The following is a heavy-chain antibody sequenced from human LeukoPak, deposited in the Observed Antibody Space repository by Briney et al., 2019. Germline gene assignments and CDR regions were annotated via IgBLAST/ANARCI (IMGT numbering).Heavy chain of an antibody. V-gene: IGHV4-30-4*01. Sequence: SQTLSLTCTVSGDSISSGDSHWTWIRQSPGKGLEWIGYVYYTGSAYSTPSLQSRATMSVDTSKNQFSLRLSSVTAADTAVYYCARGQRNSSRGFYLNWFGPWGQGTLLPSRQ. J-gene: IGHJ5*02. CDR3: ARGQRNSSRGFYLNWFGP. CDR2: VYYTGSA. D-gene: IGHD3-3*01. CDR1: GDSISSGDSH.